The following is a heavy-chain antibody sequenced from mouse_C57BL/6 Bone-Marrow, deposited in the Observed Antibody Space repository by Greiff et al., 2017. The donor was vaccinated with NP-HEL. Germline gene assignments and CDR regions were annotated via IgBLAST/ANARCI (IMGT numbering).Heavy chain of an antibody. Sequence: EVQLQESGPELVKPGDSVKISCKASGYSFTGYFMNWVMQSHGKSLEWIGRINPYNGDTFYNQKFKGKATLTVDKSSSTAHMELRSLTSEDSAVYYCSSNYWFAYWGQGTLVTVSA. V-gene: IGHV1-20*01. J-gene: IGHJ3*01. CDR3: SSNYWFAY. CDR2: INPYNGDT. D-gene: IGHD2-5*01. CDR1: GYSFTGYF.